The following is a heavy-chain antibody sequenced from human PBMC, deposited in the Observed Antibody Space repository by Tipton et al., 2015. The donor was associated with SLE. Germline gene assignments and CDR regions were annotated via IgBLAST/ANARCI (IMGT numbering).Heavy chain of an antibody. Sequence: QLVQSGAEVKKPGASVKISCKASGYTLASYGVSWVRQAPGQGLEWMGWISGYNGDTNYAQRVQGRVSMTRDTSTSTVYMELSSLRSEDTAVYYCTRATTSGSYYGNWFDPWGQGTLVSVSS. CDR1: GYTLASYG. J-gene: IGHJ5*02. CDR2: ISGYNGDT. CDR3: TRATTSGSYYGNWFDP. V-gene: IGHV1-18*01. D-gene: IGHD3-10*01.